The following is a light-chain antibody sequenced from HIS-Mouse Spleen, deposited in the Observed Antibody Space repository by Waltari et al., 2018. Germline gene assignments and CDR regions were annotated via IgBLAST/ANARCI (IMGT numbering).Light chain of an antibody. CDR3: SSYTSSSTLV. CDR1: SRDVGGYYY. J-gene: IGLJ2*01. V-gene: IGLV2-14*03. CDR2: DVS. Sequence: QSALTQPASVSGSPGQPITISCTGTSRDVGGYYYVPWYQQHPGKAPNLMIYDVSNRPSGVSNRFSGSKSGNTASLTISGLQAEDEADYYCSSYTSSSTLVFGGGTKLTVL.